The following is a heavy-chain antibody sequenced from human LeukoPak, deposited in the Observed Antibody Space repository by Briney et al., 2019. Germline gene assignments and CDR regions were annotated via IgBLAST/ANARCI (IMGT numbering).Heavy chain of an antibody. J-gene: IGHJ5*02. CDR3: ARDRPGRYCSTVSCYSASPFDP. CDR2: ISYDGSNK. CDR1: GFTFGDYA. D-gene: IGHD2-2*02. Sequence: PGGSLRLSCTASGFTFGDYAMSWVRQAPGKGLEWVAVISYDGSNKYYADSVKGRFTISRDNSKNTLYLQMNSLRAEDTAVYYCARDRPGRYCSTVSCYSASPFDPWGQGTLVTVSS. V-gene: IGHV3-30*04.